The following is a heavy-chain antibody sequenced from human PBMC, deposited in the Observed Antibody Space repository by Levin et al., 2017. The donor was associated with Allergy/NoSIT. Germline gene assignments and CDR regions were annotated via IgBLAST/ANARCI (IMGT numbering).Heavy chain of an antibody. CDR1: GFIFSRYG. CDR2: ISNDGSNK. D-gene: IGHD2-15*01. CDR3: AKDREVCSDRSDTCGMEV. Sequence: GGSLRLSCAASGFIFSRYGMHWVRQSPGKGLDWVAAISNDGSNKYYGDDVKGRFSISRDNSKNTVYLQMNSLRSEDTAVYYCAKDREVCSDRSDTCGMEVWGQGTSVTVS. J-gene: IGHJ6*02. V-gene: IGHV3-30*18.